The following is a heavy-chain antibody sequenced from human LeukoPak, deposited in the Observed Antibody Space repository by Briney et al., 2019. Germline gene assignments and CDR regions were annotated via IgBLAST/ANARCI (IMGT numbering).Heavy chain of an antibody. V-gene: IGHV4-39*07. CDR2: IYHSGST. J-gene: IGHJ3*02. Sequence: SETLSLTCTVSGGSISSSNYYWGWIRQPPGKGLEWIGEIYHSGSTNYNPSLKSRVTISVDKSKNQFSLKLSSVTAADTAVYYCARVNDSSGYYYVSAFDIWGQGTMVTVSS. CDR3: ARVNDSSGYYYVSAFDI. D-gene: IGHD3-22*01. CDR1: GGSISSSNYY.